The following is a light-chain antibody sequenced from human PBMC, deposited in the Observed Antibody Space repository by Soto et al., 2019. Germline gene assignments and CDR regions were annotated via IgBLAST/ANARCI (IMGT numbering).Light chain of an antibody. J-gene: IGKJ1*01. Sequence: QMSQSPSSLSASVGDRVTITCQASQDISNYLNWYQQEPGKAPKLLIYDASNLETGVPSRFSGGGSGTDFTFTISSLQSEDIATYYCQQYNSIPGTFGQGTKVYIK. CDR1: QDISNY. CDR3: QQYNSIPGT. V-gene: IGKV1-33*01. CDR2: DAS.